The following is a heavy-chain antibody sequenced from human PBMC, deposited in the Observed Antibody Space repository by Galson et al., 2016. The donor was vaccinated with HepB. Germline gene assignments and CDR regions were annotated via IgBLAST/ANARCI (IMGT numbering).Heavy chain of an antibody. Sequence: SETLSLTCSIRGGSFNDDHWSWIRQPPGKGLEWIGEIDYSGRTNYSPSLKSRVTMSTDTSKNQFSLKLSSVTAADTAVYYCAREGNRAGYYWGRGTLVTVSS. CDR3: AREGNRAGYY. CDR1: GGSFNDDH. J-gene: IGHJ4*02. CDR2: IDYSGRT. D-gene: IGHD4-23*01. V-gene: IGHV4-34*01.